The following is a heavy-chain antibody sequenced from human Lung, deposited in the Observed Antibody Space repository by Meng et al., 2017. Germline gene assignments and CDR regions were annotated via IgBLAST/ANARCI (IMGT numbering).Heavy chain of an antibody. J-gene: IGHJ4*02. V-gene: IGHV3-21*02. Sequence: EVQLVESGGGLVKPGGSLRLSCAASGFTFSSYSMNWVRQAPGKGLELVSSISSSSSYIYYADSVKGRFTISRDNAKNPLYLQMNSLRAEDTAVYYCARLPLLWFGESHDFDYWGQGTLVTVSS. CDR1: GFTFSSYS. CDR3: ARLPLLWFGESHDFDY. D-gene: IGHD3-10*01. CDR2: ISSSSSYI.